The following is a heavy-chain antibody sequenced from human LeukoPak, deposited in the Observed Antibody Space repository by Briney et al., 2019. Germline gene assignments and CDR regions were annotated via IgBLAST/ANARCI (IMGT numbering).Heavy chain of an antibody. CDR1: GFTFSSYA. CDR2: ISGSGGST. J-gene: IGHJ3*02. D-gene: IGHD3-10*01. V-gene: IGHV3-23*01. Sequence: GGSLRLSCAASGFTFSSYAISWVRPAPGKGLEGVSAISGSGGSTYYAHSVKGRFTISRDNSKNTLYLQMNSLRAEDTGVYEWAKGKLFSENCDAFENWGQGKMVTVSS. CDR3: AKGKLFSENCDAFEN.